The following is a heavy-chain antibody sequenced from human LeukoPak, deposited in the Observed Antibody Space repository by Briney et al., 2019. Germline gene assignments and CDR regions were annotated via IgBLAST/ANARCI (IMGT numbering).Heavy chain of an antibody. V-gene: IGHV3-30*18. D-gene: IGHD6-19*01. CDR1: GFTFSSYG. Sequence: GGCLRLSCAVSGFTFSSYGMHWVRQAPGKGLEWVAVISYDGSNKNYADSVKGRFTISRDNSKNTLYLQMNSLRAEDTAVYYCAKDHSSGPNWFDPWGQGTLVTVSS. J-gene: IGHJ5*02. CDR2: ISYDGSNK. CDR3: AKDHSSGPNWFDP.